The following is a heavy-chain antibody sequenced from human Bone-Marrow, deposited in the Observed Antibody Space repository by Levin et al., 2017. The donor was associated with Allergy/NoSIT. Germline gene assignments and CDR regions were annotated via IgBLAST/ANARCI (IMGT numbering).Heavy chain of an antibody. V-gene: IGHV3-30*04. Sequence: PGGSLRLSCTASGFTFSIYAMHWVRQAPGKGLEWVSVLSYDGRKKYYADSVKDRFTVSRDNSKNTMYLQMNSLRYEDTAVYYCARASVIQGSGRGTIDYWGQGTLVTVSS. D-gene: IGHD3-10*01. CDR2: LSYDGRKK. CDR3: ARASVIQGSGRGTIDY. J-gene: IGHJ4*02. CDR1: GFTFSIYA.